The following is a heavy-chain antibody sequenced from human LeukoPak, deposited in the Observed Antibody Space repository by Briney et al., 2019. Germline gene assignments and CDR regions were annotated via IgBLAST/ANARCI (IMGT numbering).Heavy chain of an antibody. Sequence: GGSLRLSCAASGFTFSNAWMSWVRQAPGKGLEWVSAISGSGGSTYYADSVKGRFTISRDNSKNTLYLQMNSLRAEDTAVYYCAKSPPAYTVTTFNYWGQGTLVTVSS. V-gene: IGHV3-23*01. CDR2: ISGSGGST. D-gene: IGHD4-11*01. CDR3: AKSPPAYTVTTFNY. CDR1: GFTFSNAW. J-gene: IGHJ4*02.